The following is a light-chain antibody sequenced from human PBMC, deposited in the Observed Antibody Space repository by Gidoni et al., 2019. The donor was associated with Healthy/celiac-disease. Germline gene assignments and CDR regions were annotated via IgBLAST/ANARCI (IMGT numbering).Light chain of an antibody. CDR3: AAWDDSLNGYV. Sequence: QSILTQPPSAFGTPGQGVAISCSGSRSNIGSDTVNWYQQLPGTAPKLLIYSNNQRPSGVSDRFSGSKSGTSASLAISGLQSEDEADYYCAAWDDSLNGYVFGTGTKVTVL. J-gene: IGLJ1*01. CDR1: RSNIGSDT. V-gene: IGLV1-44*01. CDR2: SNN.